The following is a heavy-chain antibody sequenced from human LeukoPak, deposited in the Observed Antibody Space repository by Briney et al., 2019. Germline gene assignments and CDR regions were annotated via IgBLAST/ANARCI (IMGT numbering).Heavy chain of an antibody. J-gene: IGHJ3*02. Sequence: GRPLRLSCAASGVTFSSCAMHWVRQAPGKGLELVAVISYDGSNKYYADSVKGRFTISRDNSKNTLYLQMNSLRAEDTAVYYCARDMAGGLGYCSSTSCTRAFDIWGQGTMVTVSS. D-gene: IGHD2-2*01. CDR3: ARDMAGGLGYCSSTSCTRAFDI. V-gene: IGHV3-30*04. CDR1: GVTFSSCA. CDR2: ISYDGSNK.